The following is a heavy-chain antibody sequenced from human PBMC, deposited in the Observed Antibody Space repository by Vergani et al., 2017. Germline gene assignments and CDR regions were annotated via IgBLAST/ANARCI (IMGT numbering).Heavy chain of an antibody. J-gene: IGHJ4*02. D-gene: IGHD5-12*01. CDR3: ARAPHVYSGYLN. CDR1: GGSVSSGSYY. CDR2: IYYSGST. V-gene: IGHV4-61*01. Sequence: QVQLQESGPGLVKPSETLSLTCTVSGGSVSSGSYYWSWIRPPPGKGLEWIGYIYYSGSTNYNPSLKSRVTISVDTSKNQFSLKLSSVTAADTAVYYCARAPHVYSGYLNWGQGTLVTVSS.